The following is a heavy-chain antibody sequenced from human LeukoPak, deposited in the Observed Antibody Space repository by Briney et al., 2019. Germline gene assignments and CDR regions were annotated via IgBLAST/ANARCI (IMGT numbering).Heavy chain of an antibody. Sequence: GESLKISCKGSGYRFTSYWIGWVRQMPGKGLEWMGIIYPGDSDTRYSPSFQGQVTISADKSISTAYLQWSSLKASDTAMYYCARHRKVAGTTYYFDYRGQGTLVTVSS. CDR2: IYPGDSDT. V-gene: IGHV5-51*01. D-gene: IGHD1-14*01. CDR3: ARHRKVAGTTYYFDY. CDR1: GYRFTSYW. J-gene: IGHJ4*02.